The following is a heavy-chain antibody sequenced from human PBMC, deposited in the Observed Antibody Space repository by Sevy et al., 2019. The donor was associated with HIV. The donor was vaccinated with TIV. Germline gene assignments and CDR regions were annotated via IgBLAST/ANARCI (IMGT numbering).Heavy chain of an antibody. Sequence: GGSPRLSCVVSGIIFTSSGMHWVRQAPGKGLEWVAVISYHGRDKFYADSVKGRFTISRDNSKNILYLQMNGLRIEDTAVYYCAKDFTGYNGMDVWGQGTMVTVS. V-gene: IGHV3-30*18. CDR3: AKDFTGYNGMDV. CDR2: ISYHGRDK. CDR1: GIIFTSSG. D-gene: IGHD3-9*01. J-gene: IGHJ6*02.